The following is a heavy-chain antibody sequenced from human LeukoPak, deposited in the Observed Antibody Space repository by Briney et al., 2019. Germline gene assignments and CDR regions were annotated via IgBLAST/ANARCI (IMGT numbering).Heavy chain of an antibody. D-gene: IGHD1-26*01. CDR3: GYGPRTGVGATTGFDY. J-gene: IGHJ4*02. CDR1: GFTFSSYA. V-gene: IGHV3-23*01. CDR2: ISGSGGST. Sequence: GGSLRLSCAASGFTFSSYAMTWIRQAPGKGLEWVSSISGSGGSTYYADSVKGRFTISRDNSRNMLFLQMNSLRADDTAVYYCGYGPRTGVGATTGFDYWGQGTLVTVSS.